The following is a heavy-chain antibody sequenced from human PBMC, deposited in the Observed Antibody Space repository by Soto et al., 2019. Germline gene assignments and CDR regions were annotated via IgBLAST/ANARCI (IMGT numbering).Heavy chain of an antibody. CDR1: GDSVSSGNSY. CDR3: ARDRRASGSWYPYVLDS. J-gene: IGHJ4*02. Sequence: PSDTLSLTCSVSGDSVSSGNSYWTWIRQPPGKGLEWMGYISYSGKTDYYPSLESRLAISLDTSNNQCSLTLTSVTAADTAMYYCARDRRASGSWYPYVLDSWGQGSLVTVSS. CDR2: ISYSGKT. D-gene: IGHD3-10*01. V-gene: IGHV4-61*01.